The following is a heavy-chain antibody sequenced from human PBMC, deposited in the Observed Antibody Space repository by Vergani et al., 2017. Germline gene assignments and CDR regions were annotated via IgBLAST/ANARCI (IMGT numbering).Heavy chain of an antibody. CDR2: IIPILGIA. V-gene: IGHV1-69*09. D-gene: IGHD2-15*01. J-gene: IGHJ4*02. CDR1: GGTFSSYA. CDR3: ASDCSGGSCYSI. Sequence: QVQLVQSGAEVKKPGSSVKVSCKASGGTFSSYAISWVRQAPGQGLEWMGRIIPILGIANYAQKFQGRVTITADKSTSTAYIELSSLRSEDTAVYYCASDCSGGSCYSIWGQGTLVTVSS.